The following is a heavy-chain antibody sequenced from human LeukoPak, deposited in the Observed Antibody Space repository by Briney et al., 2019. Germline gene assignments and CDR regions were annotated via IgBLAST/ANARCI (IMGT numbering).Heavy chain of an antibody. CDR3: ARGYGSRASRGAFDI. V-gene: IGHV1-58*01. D-gene: IGHD5-12*01. J-gene: IGHJ3*02. Sequence: SVKVSCKASGFTFTSSAVQWVRQARGQRLEWIGWIVVGSGNTNYAQKFQERVTITRDMSTSTAYMELSSLRSEDTAVYYCARGYGSRASRGAFDIWGQGTMVTVSS. CDR1: GFTFTSSA. CDR2: IVVGSGNT.